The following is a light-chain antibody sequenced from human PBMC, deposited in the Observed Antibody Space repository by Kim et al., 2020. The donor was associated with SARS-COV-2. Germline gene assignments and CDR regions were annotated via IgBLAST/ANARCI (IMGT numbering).Light chain of an antibody. V-gene: IGLV8-61*01. CDR3: VLYMGSGIWV. CDR1: SGSVSTSYY. CDR2: NTN. J-gene: IGLJ3*02. Sequence: QTVVTQESSFSVSPGGTVTLTCGLSSGSVSTSYYPSWYQQAPGQAPCTLIYNTNTRSSGVPDRFSGSILGNKAALTITGAQADDESDYYCVLYMGSGIWVFGGVTQLTVL.